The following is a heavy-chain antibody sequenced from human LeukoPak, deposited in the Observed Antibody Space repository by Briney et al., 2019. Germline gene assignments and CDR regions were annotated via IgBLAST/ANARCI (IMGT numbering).Heavy chain of an antibody. J-gene: IGHJ4*02. Sequence: GASVKVSCKASGGTFSSYAISWVRQAPGQGLEWMGRIIPILGIANYAQKFQGRVTMTRNTSISTAYMELSSLRSEDTAVYYCTYGDSPFDYWGQGTLVTVSS. V-gene: IGHV1-69*04. D-gene: IGHD4-17*01. CDR3: TYGDSPFDY. CDR1: GGTFSSYA. CDR2: IIPILGIA.